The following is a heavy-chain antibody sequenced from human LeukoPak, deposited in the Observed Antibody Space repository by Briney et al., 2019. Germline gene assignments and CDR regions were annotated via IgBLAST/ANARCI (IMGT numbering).Heavy chain of an antibody. D-gene: IGHD2-2*01. V-gene: IGHV3-74*01. CDR1: GFSLSAYY. Sequence: PGGSLRLSCVASGFSLSAYYMNWVRQAPGKGLVWVSRINSDGSSTTYADSVKGRFTISRDNAKNTLYLQMNSLRAEDTAVYHCARGSQRGAAANYFGMDVWGQGTTVTVSS. CDR2: INSDGSST. J-gene: IGHJ6*02. CDR3: ARGSQRGAAANYFGMDV.